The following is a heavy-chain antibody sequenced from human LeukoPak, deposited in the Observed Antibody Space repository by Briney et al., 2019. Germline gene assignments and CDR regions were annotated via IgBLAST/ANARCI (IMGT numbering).Heavy chain of an antibody. D-gene: IGHD6-19*01. CDR2: IYPGDSDI. V-gene: IGHV5-51*01. CDR1: GYSFTSYW. Sequence: GESLKTSCKGSGYSFTSYWIGWVRQMPGKGLEWMGIIYPGDSDIRYSPSFQGQVTISADKSISTAYLQWSSLKASDTAIYYCARTYSSGWPAHFDYWGQGTLVTVSS. CDR3: ARTYSSGWPAHFDY. J-gene: IGHJ4*02.